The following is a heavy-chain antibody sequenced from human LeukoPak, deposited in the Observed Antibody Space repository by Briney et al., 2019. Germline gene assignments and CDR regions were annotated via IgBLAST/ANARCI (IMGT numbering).Heavy chain of an antibody. J-gene: IGHJ6*02. V-gene: IGHV4-59*01. Sequence: SETLSLTCTVSGGSISSYYWSCIRQPPGKGLEWIGYIYYSGSTNYNPSLKSRVTISVDTSKNQFSLKLSSVTAADTAVYYCARAQSVRDYYYGMDVWGQGTTVTVSS. CDR2: IYYSGST. CDR1: GGSISSYY. CDR3: ARAQSVRDYYYGMDV. D-gene: IGHD2-2*01.